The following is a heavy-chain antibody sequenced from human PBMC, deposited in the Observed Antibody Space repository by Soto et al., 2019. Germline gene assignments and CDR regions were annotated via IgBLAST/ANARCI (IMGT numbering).Heavy chain of an antibody. CDR2: IYYSGST. CDR1: GGSISSYY. D-gene: IGHD4-17*01. V-gene: IGHV4-59*01. Sequence: SETLSLTCTVSGGSISSYYWSWIRQPPGKGLEWIGYIYYSGSTNYNPSLKSRVTISVDTSKNKFSLKLSSVTAADTAVYYCARGSGTVTSYYYYGMDVWGQGTTVTI. J-gene: IGHJ6*02. CDR3: ARGSGTVTSYYYYGMDV.